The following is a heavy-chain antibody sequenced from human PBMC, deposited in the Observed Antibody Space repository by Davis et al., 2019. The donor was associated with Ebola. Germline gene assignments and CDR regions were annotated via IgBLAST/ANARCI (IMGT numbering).Heavy chain of an antibody. CDR1: EYSFTSYD. D-gene: IGHD4-17*01. Sequence: ASVKVSCKASEYSFTSYDINWVRQAPGQGLEWMGWINPNSGGTNYAQKFQGWVTMTRDTSISTAYMELSRLRSDDTAVYYCARADYGDYYGMDVWGQGTTVTVSS. J-gene: IGHJ6*02. CDR2: INPNSGGT. CDR3: ARADYGDYYGMDV. V-gene: IGHV1-2*04.